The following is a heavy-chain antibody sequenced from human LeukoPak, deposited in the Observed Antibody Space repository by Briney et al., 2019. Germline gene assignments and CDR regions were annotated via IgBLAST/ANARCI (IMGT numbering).Heavy chain of an antibody. CDR1: GFTFSTSA. CDR3: AKGYGGHNAGTPFDY. V-gene: IGHV3-30*04. D-gene: IGHD1-1*01. Sequence: PGGSLRLSCAASGFTFSTSAMQWVRQAPGKGLEWVAVMSSVGSTIQYADSVKGRFTISRDNSKNTLYLQMNSLRPEDTAVYYCAKGYGGHNAGTPFDYWGQGTLVPVSS. J-gene: IGHJ4*02. CDR2: MSSVGSTI.